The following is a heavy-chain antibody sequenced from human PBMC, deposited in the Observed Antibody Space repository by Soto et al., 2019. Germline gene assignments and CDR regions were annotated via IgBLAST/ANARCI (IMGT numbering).Heavy chain of an antibody. CDR3: ARGSPLDFWSGYYNYYYYMDV. CDR2: IWYDGSNK. V-gene: IGHV3-33*01. J-gene: IGHJ6*03. Sequence: QVQLVESGGGVVQPGRSLRLSCAASGFTFSSYGMHWVRQAPGKGLEWVAVIWYDGSNKYYADSVKGRFTISRDNYKNTRYLQMNSLGAEDTAVYYCARGSPLDFWSGYYNYYYYMDVWGKGTTVTVSS. D-gene: IGHD3-3*01. CDR1: GFTFSSYG.